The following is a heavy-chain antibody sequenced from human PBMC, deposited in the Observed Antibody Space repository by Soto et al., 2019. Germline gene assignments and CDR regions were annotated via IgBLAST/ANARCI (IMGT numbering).Heavy chain of an antibody. D-gene: IGHD6-13*01. Sequence: EVQLLESGGGLVQPGGSLRLSCAASGFTFSSYAMSWVRQAPGKGLEWVSAISGRGGSTYYADSVKGRFTISRDNSTNTLYLQMNSLRAEDTAVYYCAKETGYSSSWAYFDYWGQGTLVTVSS. V-gene: IGHV3-23*01. CDR3: AKETGYSSSWAYFDY. CDR1: GFTFSSYA. J-gene: IGHJ4*02. CDR2: ISGRGGST.